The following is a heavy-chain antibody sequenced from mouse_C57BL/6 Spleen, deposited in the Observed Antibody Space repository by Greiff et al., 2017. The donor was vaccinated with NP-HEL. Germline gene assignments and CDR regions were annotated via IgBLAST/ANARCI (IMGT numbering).Heavy chain of an antibody. Sequence: EVQLQQSGPELVKPGASVKISCKASGYTFTDYYMNWVKQSHGKSLEWIGDINPNNGGTSYNQKFKGKATLTVDKSSSTAYMELRSLTSEDSAVYYCASSTGPYYYAMDYWGQGTSVTVSS. CDR2: INPNNGGT. V-gene: IGHV1-26*01. J-gene: IGHJ4*01. D-gene: IGHD4-1*02. CDR1: GYTFTDYY. CDR3: ASSTGPYYYAMDY.